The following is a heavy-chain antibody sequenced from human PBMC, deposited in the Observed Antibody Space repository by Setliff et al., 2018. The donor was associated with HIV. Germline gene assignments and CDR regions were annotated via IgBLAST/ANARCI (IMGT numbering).Heavy chain of an antibody. CDR2: FDPEKSEK. J-gene: IGHJ4*02. CDR3: ARDYRDSSSSDY. V-gene: IGHV1-24*01. Sequence: ASVKVSCKVSGHTLTELSMHWVRQAPGKGLEWMGGFDPEKSEKIYAQKLQGRVTMTTDTSTSTAYMELRSLRSDDTAVYYCARDYRDSSSSDYWGQGTLVTVSS. D-gene: IGHD6-6*01. CDR1: GHTLTELS.